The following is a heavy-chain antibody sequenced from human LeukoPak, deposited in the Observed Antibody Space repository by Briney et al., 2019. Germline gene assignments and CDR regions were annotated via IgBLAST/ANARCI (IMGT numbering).Heavy chain of an antibody. Sequence: PSETLSLTCTVSGGSISSSPYYWGWIRQPPGKGLEWIGSIYYGGTTHYNPSLESRVTISVDTSKNQFSLKLASVTAADTAIYYCAKGAGGFSYYNWFDPWGQGTLVTVSS. V-gene: IGHV4-39*07. J-gene: IGHJ5*02. CDR3: AKGAGGFSYYNWFDP. CDR1: GGSISSSPYY. D-gene: IGHD5-18*01. CDR2: IYYGGTT.